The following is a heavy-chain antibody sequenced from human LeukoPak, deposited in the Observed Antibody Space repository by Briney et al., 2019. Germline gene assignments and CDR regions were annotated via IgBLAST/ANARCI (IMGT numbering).Heavy chain of an antibody. CDR3: AKNPSLGTYFRFDS. CDR2: ISGSGGTT. J-gene: IGHJ5*01. D-gene: IGHD2/OR15-2a*01. Sequence: GGSLRLSCTAPGFTFINYAVSWVRQVPGKGLEWVSAISGSGGTTYYADSVKGRFTISRDNTKNTLYLQMNSLRAEDTAIYYCAKNPSLGTYFRFDSWGQGTLVTVSS. V-gene: IGHV3-23*01. CDR1: GFTFINYA.